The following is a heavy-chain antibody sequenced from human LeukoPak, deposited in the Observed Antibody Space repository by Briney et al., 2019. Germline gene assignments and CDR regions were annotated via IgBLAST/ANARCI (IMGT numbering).Heavy chain of an antibody. CDR3: ARVRGSGSYYNSYFDY. CDR1: GYTFTSYG. D-gene: IGHD3-10*01. J-gene: IGHJ4*02. V-gene: IGHV1-18*01. Sequence: GASVKVSCKASGYTFTSYGISWVRQAPGQGLEWMGWISAYNGNTNYAQKLQGRVTMTTDTSTSTAYMELRSLRSDDTAVYYCARVRGSGSYYNSYFDYWGQGTLVTVSS. CDR2: ISAYNGNT.